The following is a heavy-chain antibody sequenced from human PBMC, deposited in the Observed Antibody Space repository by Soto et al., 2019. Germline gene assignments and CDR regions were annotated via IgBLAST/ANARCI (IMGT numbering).Heavy chain of an antibody. J-gene: IGHJ4*02. CDR1: GYTFTSYG. CDR3: ARVKGVVVVVSETFDY. V-gene: IGHV1-18*01. D-gene: IGHD3-22*01. Sequence: QVQLVQSGAEVKKPGASVKVSCKASGYTFTSYGISWVRQAPGQGLEWMGWISAYTGNTNYAQKLQGRVNMTTDTSTSTAYMALGSVRSDDTAVYYCARVKGVVVVVSETFDYWGQGTLVTVSS. CDR2: ISAYTGNT.